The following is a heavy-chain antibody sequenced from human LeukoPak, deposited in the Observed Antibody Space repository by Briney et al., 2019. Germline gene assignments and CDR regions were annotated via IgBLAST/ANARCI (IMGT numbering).Heavy chain of an antibody. Sequence: PGWSLRLSCVASGFTFSSDEMNWVRQAPGKGLDWVSYISSSGSTIYYADSVKGRFTISRDNAKNSLYLQMNSLRAEDTAVYYCARGLAVAGTGEYWGQGTLVTVSS. CDR3: ARGLAVAGTGEY. CDR2: ISSSGSTI. D-gene: IGHD6-19*01. J-gene: IGHJ4*02. V-gene: IGHV3-48*03. CDR1: GFTFSSDE.